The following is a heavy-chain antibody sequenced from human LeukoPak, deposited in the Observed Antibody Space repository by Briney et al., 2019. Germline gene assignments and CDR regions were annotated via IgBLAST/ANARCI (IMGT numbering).Heavy chain of an antibody. CDR2: VSGSGDRM. D-gene: IGHD6-13*01. Sequence: GGSLRLSCAASGFTFSRYAMNWVRQAPGKGLEWVATVSGSGDRMYHADSVKGRFTISRDNSKNTIYLQMNSLRAEDTALYYCAKAAAAPGFDFWGQGTLDTVSS. CDR1: GFTFSRYA. J-gene: IGHJ4*02. V-gene: IGHV3-23*01. CDR3: AKAAAAPGFDF.